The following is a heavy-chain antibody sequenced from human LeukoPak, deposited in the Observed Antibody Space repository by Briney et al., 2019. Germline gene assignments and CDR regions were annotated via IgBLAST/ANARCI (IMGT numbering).Heavy chain of an antibody. Sequence: GASVKVSCKASGYTFTGYYIHWVRQAPGQGLEWMGWINPNSGGTNYAQKFQGRVTMTRDTSISTAYMELSRLRSDDTAVYYCARDGLEYDFWSGYFGWFDPWGQGTLVTVSS. CDR2: INPNSGGT. CDR1: GYTFTGYY. J-gene: IGHJ5*02. D-gene: IGHD3-3*01. V-gene: IGHV1-2*02. CDR3: ARDGLEYDFWSGYFGWFDP.